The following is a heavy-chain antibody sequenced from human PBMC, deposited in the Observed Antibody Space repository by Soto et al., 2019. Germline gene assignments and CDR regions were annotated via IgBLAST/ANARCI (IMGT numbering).Heavy chain of an antibody. D-gene: IGHD2-2*01. V-gene: IGHV3-66*01. J-gene: IGHJ6*03. CDR1: GFTVSSNY. CDR3: ARGPAVEVVPAARAYMDV. CDR2: IYSGGST. Sequence: GGSLRLSCAASGFTVSSNYMSWVRQAPGKGLEWVSVIYSGGSTYYADSGKGRFTISRDNSKNTLYLQMNSLRAEDTAVYYCARGPAVEVVPAARAYMDVWGKGTTVTVSS.